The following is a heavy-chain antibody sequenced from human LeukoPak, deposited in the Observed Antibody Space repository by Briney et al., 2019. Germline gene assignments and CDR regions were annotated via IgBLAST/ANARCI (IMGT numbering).Heavy chain of an antibody. CDR2: ISTTGTTI. J-gene: IGHJ4*02. CDR3: ARVWQDYSGVDY. Sequence: HPGGSLRLSCAASGFTFSAYHINWVRQAPGKGLEWISYISTTGTTIHYADSVKGRFAISRDNAKSSLYLQMNNLRDEDTAVYYCARVWQDYSGVDYWGQGTLVTVSS. V-gene: IGHV3-48*02. CDR1: GFTFSAYH. D-gene: IGHD2-21*01.